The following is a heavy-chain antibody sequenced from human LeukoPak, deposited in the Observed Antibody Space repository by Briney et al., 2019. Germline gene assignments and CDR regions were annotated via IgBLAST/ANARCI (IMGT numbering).Heavy chain of an antibody. CDR3: ARGTYDYVWGSPPYYFDY. D-gene: IGHD3-16*01. CDR2: INHSGST. J-gene: IGHJ4*02. CDR1: GGSFSGYY. Sequence: PSETLSLTCAVYGGSFSGYYWSWIRQPPGKGLEWIGEINHSGSTNYNPSLKSRVTISVDTSKNQFSLKLSSVTAADTAVYYCARGTYDYVWGSPPYYFDYWGQGTPVTVSS. V-gene: IGHV4-34*01.